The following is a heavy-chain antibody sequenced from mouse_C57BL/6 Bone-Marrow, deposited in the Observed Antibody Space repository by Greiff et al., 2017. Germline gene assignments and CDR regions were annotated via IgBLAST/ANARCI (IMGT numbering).Heavy chain of an antibody. CDR3: DRTGGYETWLAY. V-gene: IGHV2-2*01. Sequence: QVQLQQSGPGLVQPSQSLSITCTVSGFSLTSYGVHWVRQSPGHGLEWLGVIWSGGSTDYNAAFISRLSISKDNYKSRVFFKMNSLQADDKAIYDCDRTGGYETWLAYWGQGTLVTVSA. J-gene: IGHJ3*01. D-gene: IGHD2-2*01. CDR1: GFSLTSYG. CDR2: IWSGGST.